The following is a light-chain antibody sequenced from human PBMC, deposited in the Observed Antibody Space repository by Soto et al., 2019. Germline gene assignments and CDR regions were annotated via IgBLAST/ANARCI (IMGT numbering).Light chain of an antibody. CDR3: QQRSNWIT. CDR1: QGVSSY. CDR2: DAS. J-gene: IGKJ5*01. V-gene: IGKV3-11*01. Sequence: EIVLRQSPATLSLSPGERATLSCRASQGVSSYLAWYQQKPGQAPRLLIYDASNRATGIPARFSGSGSGTDFTLTISSLEPEDFAVYYCQQRSNWITFGQGTRLEIK.